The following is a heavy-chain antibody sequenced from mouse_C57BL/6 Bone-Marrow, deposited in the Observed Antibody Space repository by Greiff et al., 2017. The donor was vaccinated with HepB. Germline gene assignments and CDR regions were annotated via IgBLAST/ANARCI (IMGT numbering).Heavy chain of an antibody. D-gene: IGHD1-1*01. CDR3: ARTGVYYGRSYWYFDV. V-gene: IGHV1-26*01. Sequence: VQLQQSGPELVKPGASVKISCKASGYTFTDYYMNWVKQSHGKSLEWIGDINPNNGGTSYNQKFKGKATLTVDKSSSTAYMELRSLTSEDSAVYYCARTGVYYGRSYWYFDVWGTGTTVTVSS. CDR2: INPNNGGT. J-gene: IGHJ1*03. CDR1: GYTFTDYY.